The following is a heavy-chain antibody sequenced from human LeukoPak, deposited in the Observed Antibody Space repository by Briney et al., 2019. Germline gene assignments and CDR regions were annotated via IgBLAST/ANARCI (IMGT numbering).Heavy chain of an antibody. V-gene: IGHV1-2*02. CDR2: INPNSGGT. CDR3: ARVESYYGSATYFDY. CDR1: GYTFTGYY. Sequence: GASVKVSCKASGYTFTGYYMHWVRQAPGQGLEWMGWINPNSGGTDYAQKFQGRVTMTRDTSISTAYMELSRLRSDDTAVYYCARVESYYGSATYFDYWGQGTLVTVSS. J-gene: IGHJ4*02. D-gene: IGHD3-10*01.